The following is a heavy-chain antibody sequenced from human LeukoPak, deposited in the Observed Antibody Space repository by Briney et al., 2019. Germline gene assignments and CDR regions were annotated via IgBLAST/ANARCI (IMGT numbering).Heavy chain of an antibody. J-gene: IGHJ4*02. CDR2: VSGSGDNT. V-gene: IGHV3-23*01. CDR3: ARWGNDYSQFDS. D-gene: IGHD4-11*01. Sequence: PGGSLRLSCAASGFTFNNYAMTWVRQAPGKGLEWVSVVSGSGDNTNYADSVKGRFTISRDKSKNTLFLQMNSLRTEDTAVYFCARWGNDYSQFDSWGQGTLVTVS. CDR1: GFTFNNYA.